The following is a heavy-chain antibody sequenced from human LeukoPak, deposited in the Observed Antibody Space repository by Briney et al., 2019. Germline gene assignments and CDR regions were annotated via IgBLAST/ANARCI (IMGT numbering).Heavy chain of an antibody. V-gene: IGHV4-31*03. CDR3: ASDYCGSGSYWY. J-gene: IGHJ4*02. D-gene: IGHD3-10*01. Sequence: SETLSLTCTVSGGSISSGGYYWSWIRQHPGKGLEWIGYIYYSGSTYYNPSLKSRVTISVDTSKNQFSLKLSSVTAADTAVYYCASDYCGSGSYWYWGQGTLVTVSS. CDR2: IYYSGST. CDR1: GGSISSGGYY.